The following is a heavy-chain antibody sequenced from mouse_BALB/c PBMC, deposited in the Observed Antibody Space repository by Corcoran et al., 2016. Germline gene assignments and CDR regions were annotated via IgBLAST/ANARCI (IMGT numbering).Heavy chain of an antibody. V-gene: IGHV14-3*02. J-gene: IGHJ2*01. Sequence: EVQLQQSGAELVKTGASVKLSCTASGFNIKDTYMHWVKQRPEQSLEWIGRIDPANGSTKYDPKFQGKATMTADTSSNKVYLQLSSLTSEATAVYYCGRSREGNYVVYWGQGTTLTVSS. CDR3: GRSREGNYVVY. D-gene: IGHD2-1*01. CDR2: IDPANGST. CDR1: GFNIKDTY.